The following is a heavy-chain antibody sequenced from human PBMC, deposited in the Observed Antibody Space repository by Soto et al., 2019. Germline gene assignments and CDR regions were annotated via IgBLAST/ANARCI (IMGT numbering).Heavy chain of an antibody. Sequence: GESLKISCKGSGYSITSYCISWVRQMPGKGLERMGRIDPSDSYTNYSPSFQGHVTISADKSISTAYLQWSSLKASDTAMYYCARGTGYYGSGSYWTNNYYYYGMDVWGQGTTVTVSS. D-gene: IGHD3-10*01. J-gene: IGHJ6*02. CDR3: ARGTGYYGSGSYWTNNYYYYGMDV. CDR1: GYSITSYC. V-gene: IGHV5-10-1*01. CDR2: IDPSDSYT.